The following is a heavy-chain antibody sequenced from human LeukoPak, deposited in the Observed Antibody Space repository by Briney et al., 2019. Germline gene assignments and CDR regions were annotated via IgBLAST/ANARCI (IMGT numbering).Heavy chain of an antibody. CDR3: ARYRRRVAGFPRDYFDY. Sequence: PSETLSLTCTVSGGSISSYYWSWLRQPPGKGLEWIGYIYYSGSTNYNPSLKSRVTISVDTSKNQFSLKLSSVTAADTAVYYCARYRRRVAGFPRDYFDYWGQGTLVTVSS. V-gene: IGHV4-59*01. D-gene: IGHD6-19*01. CDR2: IYYSGST. CDR1: GGSISSYY. J-gene: IGHJ4*02.